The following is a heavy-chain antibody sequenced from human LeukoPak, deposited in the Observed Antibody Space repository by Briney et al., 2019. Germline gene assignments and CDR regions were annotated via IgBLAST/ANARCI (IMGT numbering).Heavy chain of an antibody. D-gene: IGHD1-26*01. CDR3: TRDGGSFCDFDY. Sequence: GGSLRLSCAASGFTFSSYAMHWVRQAPGKGLEYVSVINTDGRITYYADSVKGRFTISRDNSKNTVYLQMGSLRGEDMAVYYCTRDGGSFCDFDYWGQGALVTVSS. CDR2: INTDGRIT. CDR1: GFTFSSYA. V-gene: IGHV3-64*02. J-gene: IGHJ4*02.